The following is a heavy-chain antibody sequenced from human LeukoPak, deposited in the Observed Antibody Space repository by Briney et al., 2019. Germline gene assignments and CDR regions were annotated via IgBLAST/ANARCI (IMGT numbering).Heavy chain of an antibody. J-gene: IGHJ4*02. Sequence: ASVKVSCKASGYTFSGYYIHWIRQAPGQGLEWMGWINPNNGDTKYAQTFHGRVTMTRDTSIRTAYMELSGLRYDDTALYYCARDSNYYDSTDYLDHWGQGSQIIVS. CDR3: ARDSNYYDSTDYLDH. V-gene: IGHV1-2*02. D-gene: IGHD3-9*01. CDR2: INPNNGDT. CDR1: GYTFSGYY.